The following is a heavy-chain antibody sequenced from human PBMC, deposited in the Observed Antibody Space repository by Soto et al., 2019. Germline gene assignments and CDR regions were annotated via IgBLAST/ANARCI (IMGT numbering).Heavy chain of an antibody. Sequence: GGSLRLSCVVSGFTFSNYAMSWVRQAPGKGPEWVSTISGGGDSTYYADSVKGRFTISRDNSKNTLYLQVNSLRAEDTAVYYCVKVRPAFDYRGQGTLVTVSS. CDR1: GFTFSNYA. V-gene: IGHV3-23*01. J-gene: IGHJ4*02. CDR2: ISGGGDST. CDR3: VKVRPAFDY.